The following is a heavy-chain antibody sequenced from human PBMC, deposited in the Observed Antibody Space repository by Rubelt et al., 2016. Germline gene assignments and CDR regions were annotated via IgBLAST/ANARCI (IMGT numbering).Heavy chain of an antibody. CDR3: ARGQGFGNLFVY. Sequence: VQLVESGGDLVQPGGSLRLSCSASGFTFSSFSMHWVRQAPGKGLEYVSAITPGGDGTYYADSVKGRFTISRDNSKNTLDLQMDSLRAEDTAVYYCARGQGFGNLFVYWGQGTLVTVSS. CDR1: GFTFSSFS. J-gene: IGHJ4*02. CDR2: ITPGGDGT. D-gene: IGHD3-10*01. V-gene: IGHV3-64*04.